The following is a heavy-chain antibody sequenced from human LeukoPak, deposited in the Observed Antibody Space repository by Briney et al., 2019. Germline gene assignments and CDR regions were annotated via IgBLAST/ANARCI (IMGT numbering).Heavy chain of an antibody. CDR2: IYYSGST. D-gene: IGHD1-26*01. CDR3: ARGVDSGDNNWFDP. Sequence: SETLSLTCTVSGGSISSGDYYWSWIRQPPGKGLEWIGYIYYSGSTYYNPSLKSRVTISVDTSKNQFSLKLSSVTAADTAVYYCARGVDSGDNNWFDPGGQGTLVTVSS. CDR1: GGSISSGDYY. J-gene: IGHJ5*02. V-gene: IGHV4-30-4*08.